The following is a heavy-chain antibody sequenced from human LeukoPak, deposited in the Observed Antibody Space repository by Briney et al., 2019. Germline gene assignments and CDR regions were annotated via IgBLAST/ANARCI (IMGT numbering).Heavy chain of an antibody. V-gene: IGHV1-69*05. CDR2: IIPIFGTA. J-gene: IGHJ4*02. CDR1: GGTFISYA. CDR3: ARVSDSSGYYYGLSYFDY. Sequence: GASVNVSFKSSGGTFISYAISWVRQAPGQGLEWMGGIIPIFGTANYAQKFQGRVTITTDESTSTAYMELSSLRSEDTAVYYCARVSDSSGYYYGLSYFDYWGQGTLVTVSS. D-gene: IGHD3-22*01.